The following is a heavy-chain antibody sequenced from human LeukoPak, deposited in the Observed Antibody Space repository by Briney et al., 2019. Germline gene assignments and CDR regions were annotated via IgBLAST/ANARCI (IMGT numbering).Heavy chain of an antibody. J-gene: IGHJ4*02. V-gene: IGHV1-2*02. Sequence: VASVKVSCKASGYTFTGYYMHWVRQAPGQGLEWMGWINPNSGGTNYAQKFQGRATMTRGTSISTAYMELSRLRSDDTAVYYCARGVLAIAVAVHFDYWGQGTLVTVSS. CDR3: ARGVLAIAVAVHFDY. D-gene: IGHD6-19*01. CDR1: GYTFTGYY. CDR2: INPNSGGT.